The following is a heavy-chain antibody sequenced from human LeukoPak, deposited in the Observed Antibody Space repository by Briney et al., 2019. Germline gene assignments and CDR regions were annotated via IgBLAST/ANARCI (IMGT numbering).Heavy chain of an antibody. J-gene: IGHJ4*02. CDR3: ARGEVGSSGFFDY. D-gene: IGHD6-6*01. V-gene: IGHV4-4*02. Sequence: SETLSLTCAVSGGSISSSNWWSWVRQPPGKGLEWIGEIYHSGSTNYNPSLKSRVTISVDKSKNQFSLKLSSVTAADTAVYYCARGEVGSSGFFDYWGQGTLVTVSS. CDR1: GGSISSSNW. CDR2: IYHSGST.